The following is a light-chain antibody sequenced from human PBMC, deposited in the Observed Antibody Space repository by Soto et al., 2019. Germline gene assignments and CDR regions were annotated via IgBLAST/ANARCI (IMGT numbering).Light chain of an antibody. CDR2: DVS. CDR1: SSDVGGYNY. V-gene: IGLV2-14*03. Sequence: QSVLTQPASVSGSPGQSITISFTGTSSDVGGYNYVSWYQHHPGKAPKLMIYDVSNRPSGVSNRFSGSKSGNTASLTISGLQPEDEADYYCSSYTTSNTRQIVFGTGTRSPS. CDR3: SSYTTSNTRQIV. J-gene: IGLJ1*01.